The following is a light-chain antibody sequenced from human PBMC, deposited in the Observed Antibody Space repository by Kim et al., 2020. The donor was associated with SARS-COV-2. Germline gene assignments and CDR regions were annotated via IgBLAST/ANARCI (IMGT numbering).Light chain of an antibody. CDR3: SALGSADSLYL. V-gene: IGLV2-14*03. CDR2: DAN. J-gene: IGLJ1*01. Sequence: QSALTQPASVSGSLGQSITISCTGISSDVRGYAYVSWYQQHSGKPPQLVIFDANNRPSGVSDRFSGSKSDNTASLIISGLQAEDEADYFCSALGSADSLYLFGPGTKVTVL. CDR1: SSDVRGYAY.